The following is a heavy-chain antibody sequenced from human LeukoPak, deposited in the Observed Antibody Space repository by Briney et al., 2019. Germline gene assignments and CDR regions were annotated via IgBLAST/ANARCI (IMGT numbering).Heavy chain of an antibody. CDR2: IYSTGST. CDR3: ARVRYSSGEDY. Sequence: SETLSLTCTVSGGSISSYYWSWIRQPPGKGLEWIGYIYSTGSTNYNPSLKSRVTISVDTSKNQFSLKLSSVTAADTAVYYCARVRYSSGEDYWGQGTLVTVSS. CDR1: GGSISSYY. J-gene: IGHJ4*02. D-gene: IGHD6-19*01. V-gene: IGHV4-59*01.